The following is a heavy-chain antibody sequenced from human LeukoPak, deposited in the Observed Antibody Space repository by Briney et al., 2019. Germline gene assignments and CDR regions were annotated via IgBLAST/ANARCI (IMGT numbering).Heavy chain of an antibody. CDR1: GFTFSTYA. CDR2: ISGSGDDT. J-gene: IGHJ4*02. Sequence: GGSLRLSCAASGFTFSTYAMNWVRQAPGKGLEWVSSISGSGDDTYYADFVKGRFTISRDNSKTTLYLEMNSLRAGDTAVYYCAGYFDYWGQGTLVTVSS. V-gene: IGHV3-23*01. CDR3: AGYFDY.